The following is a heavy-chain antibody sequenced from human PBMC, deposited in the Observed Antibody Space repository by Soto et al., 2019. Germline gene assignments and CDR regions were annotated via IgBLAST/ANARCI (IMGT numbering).Heavy chain of an antibody. J-gene: IGHJ5*02. CDR2: IYYSGST. CDR1: GGSISSSSYY. CDR3: ERRGVVVYGTNWYNWFDP. V-gene: IGHV4-39*01. D-gene: IGHD3-3*01. Sequence: QLQLQESGPGLVKPSATLSLTCTVSGGSISSSSYYCGWLRQPPGKGLEWIGSIYYSGSTYYNPSLKSRVTISVDTSKHQFSLKLRSVTAADTAVYYCERRGVVVYGTNWYNWFDPWGQGPLVSVSS.